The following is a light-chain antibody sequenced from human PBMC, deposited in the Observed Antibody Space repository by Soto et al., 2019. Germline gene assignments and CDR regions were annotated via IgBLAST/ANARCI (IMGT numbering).Light chain of an antibody. CDR1: SSDVGGYNY. J-gene: IGLJ2*01. CDR3: SSYEGSDNYVL. V-gene: IGLV2-8*01. Sequence: QSALTQPPSASGSPGQSVTISCTGTSSDVGGYNYVSWYQQHPGKVPKLMIYEVTKRPSGVPDRFSGSKSGNTASLTVSGLQAEDEADYYCSSYEGSDNYVLFGGGTKLTVL. CDR2: EVT.